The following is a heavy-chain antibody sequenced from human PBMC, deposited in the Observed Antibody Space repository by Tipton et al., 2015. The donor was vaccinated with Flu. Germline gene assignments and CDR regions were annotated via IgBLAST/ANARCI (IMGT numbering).Heavy chain of an antibody. Sequence: SLRLSCAASGFTFSSYSMNWVRQAPGKGLEWVSSISSSSSYIYYADSVKGRFTISRDNAKNSLYLQMNSLRAEDTAVYYCATTPSPLPGIAVAGTGYWGQGTLVTVSS. D-gene: IGHD6-19*01. CDR3: ATTPSPLPGIAVAGTGY. V-gene: IGHV3-21*01. CDR2: ISSSSSYI. J-gene: IGHJ4*02. CDR1: GFTFSSYS.